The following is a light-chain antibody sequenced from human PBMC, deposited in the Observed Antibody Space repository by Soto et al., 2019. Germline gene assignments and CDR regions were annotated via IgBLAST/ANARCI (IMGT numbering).Light chain of an antibody. V-gene: IGLV2-11*01. CDR3: CSYAGSYTWV. Sequence: QSALTQPRSVSASPGQSVTISCTGTTSDVGGYNYVSWYQQHPGQAPKLMIDDVSKRPSGVPDRFSGSKSGNTASLTVSGLQAEDEAEYYCCSYAGSYTWVFGGGTQLTVL. CDR2: DVS. CDR1: TSDVGGYNY. J-gene: IGLJ3*02.